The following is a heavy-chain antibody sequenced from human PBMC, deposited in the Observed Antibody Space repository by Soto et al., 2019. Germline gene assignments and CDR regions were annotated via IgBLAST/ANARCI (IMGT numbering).Heavy chain of an antibody. D-gene: IGHD4-17*01. Sequence: SETLSLTCTVSGGSISSGDYYWSWIRQPPGKGLEWIGYIYYSGSTYYNPSLKSRVTISVDTSKNQFSLKLSSVTAADTAVYYCARDPPYGDYLDYWGQGTLVTVSS. CDR2: IYYSGST. J-gene: IGHJ4*02. CDR3: ARDPPYGDYLDY. V-gene: IGHV4-30-4*01. CDR1: GGSISSGDYY.